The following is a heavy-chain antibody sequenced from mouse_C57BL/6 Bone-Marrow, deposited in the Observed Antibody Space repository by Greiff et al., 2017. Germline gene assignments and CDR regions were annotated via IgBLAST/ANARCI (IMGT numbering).Heavy chain of an antibody. CDR1: GYTFTSYW. J-gene: IGHJ2*01. Sequence: QVQLQQPGAELVKPGASVKLSCKASGYTFTSYWMHWVKQRPGHGLEWIGMIHPTSGSTNYNEKFKSKATLTVDKSSSTAYMQLSSLTSEDSAVYYCARFTTGYFDYWGQGTTLTVSS. CDR3: ARFTTGYFDY. V-gene: IGHV1-64*01. CDR2: IHPTSGST. D-gene: IGHD1-1*01.